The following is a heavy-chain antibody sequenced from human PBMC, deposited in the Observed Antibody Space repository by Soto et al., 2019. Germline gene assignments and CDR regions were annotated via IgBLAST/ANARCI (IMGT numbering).Heavy chain of an antibody. D-gene: IGHD7-27*01. V-gene: IGHV3-23*01. CDR1: GFTFSVFA. Sequence: EVQLLESGGGLVQPGGSLRLSCAASGFTFSVFAMSWVRQAPGKGLELVSTISGRGENTYYADSVKGRFTISRDNSKNTLNMQMNRLRGEDTAVYYCAKDRGTGDYGVNAVDIWGQGKMVTVAS. CDR2: ISGRGENT. J-gene: IGHJ3*02. CDR3: AKDRGTGDYGVNAVDI.